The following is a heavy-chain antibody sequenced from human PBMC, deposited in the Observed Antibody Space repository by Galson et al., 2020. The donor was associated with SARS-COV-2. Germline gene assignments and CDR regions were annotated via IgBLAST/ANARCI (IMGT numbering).Heavy chain of an antibody. J-gene: IGHJ4*02. CDR1: GFTFSSYG. V-gene: IGHV3-33*01. D-gene: IGHD2-15*01. CDR3: AREGDCSGGSCYSFDY. CDR2: IWYDGSNK. Sequence: PGGSLRLSCAASGFTFSSYGMHWVRQAPGKGLEWVAVIWYDGSNKYYADSVKGRFTISRDNSKNTLYLQMNSLRAEDTAVYYCAREGDCSGGSCYSFDYWGQGTLVTVSS.